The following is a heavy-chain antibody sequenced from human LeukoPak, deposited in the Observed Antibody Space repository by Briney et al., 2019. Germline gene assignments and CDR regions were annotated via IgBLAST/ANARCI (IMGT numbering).Heavy chain of an antibody. V-gene: IGHV1-2*06. J-gene: IGHJ4*02. CDR3: AREEDDILTGIYFDY. Sequence: ASVKVSCKASGYTFTGYYIHWVRQAPGQGLEWMGRINPNSGGTNYAQKFQGSVTMTRDTSISTAYMGLSSLRYDDTAVYYCAREEDDILTGIYFDYWGQGTLVTVSS. D-gene: IGHD3-9*01. CDR1: GYTFTGYY. CDR2: INPNSGGT.